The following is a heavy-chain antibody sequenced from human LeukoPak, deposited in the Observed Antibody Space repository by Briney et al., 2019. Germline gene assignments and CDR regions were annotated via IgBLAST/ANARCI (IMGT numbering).Heavy chain of an antibody. D-gene: IGHD3/OR15-3a*01. CDR3: ARDRDWSFDY. J-gene: IGHJ4*02. CDR1: GFTFSSYT. V-gene: IGHV3-48*01. CDR2: ISTTSNTI. Sequence: PGGSLRLSCAASGFTFSSYTMSWVRQAPGKGLEWVSYISTTSNTIYYADSVKGRFTISRDNAKNTLYLQMNSLRAEDTAVYYCARDRDWSFDYWGQGTLVTVSS.